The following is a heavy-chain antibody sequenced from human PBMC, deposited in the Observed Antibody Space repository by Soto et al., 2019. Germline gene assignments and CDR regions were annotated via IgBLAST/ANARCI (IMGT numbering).Heavy chain of an antibody. CDR2: IFHSGST. Sequence: KPWETLSLTCTVSGGSINSGDYYWTWVRQPPGKGLEWIGNIFHSGSTYYTPSLQSRVTISLDTSKNHFSLKLSSVTPADTAVYYCVRDRYYGSGTYYNFYSGMDVWGQGTTVTVSS. D-gene: IGHD3-10*01. CDR1: GGSINSGDYY. J-gene: IGHJ6*02. V-gene: IGHV4-30-4*01. CDR3: VRDRYYGSGTYYNFYSGMDV.